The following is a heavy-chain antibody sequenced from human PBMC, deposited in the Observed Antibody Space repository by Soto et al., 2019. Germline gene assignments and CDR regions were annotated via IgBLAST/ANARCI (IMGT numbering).Heavy chain of an antibody. D-gene: IGHD1-26*01. CDR2: IRETGNT. J-gene: IGHJ4*02. CDR3: AKQQMGVIRALDY. Sequence: EVQILQSGGGLEQPGGSLRLSCAASGFTFSNYAMSWIRQAPGKGLEWVSTIRETGNTYYADSVRGRFATSRANSENTPYLQLSSRRAEDTAVYYCAKQQMGVIRALDYWGQGTLVTVSS. V-gene: IGHV3-23*01. CDR1: GFTFSNYA.